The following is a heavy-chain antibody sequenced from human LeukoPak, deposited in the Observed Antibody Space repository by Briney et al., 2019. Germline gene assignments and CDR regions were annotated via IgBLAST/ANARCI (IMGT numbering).Heavy chain of an antibody. CDR1: GDTVSSNSAS. CDR3: ARGRGYCSSTSCYEARYYYYGMDV. Sequence: SQTLSLTSAISGDTVSSNSASWNWIRQSPSRGLEWLGRTYYRSKWYKDYAVSVKSRITINPATSKNQFFLKLSSVTAADTAVYYCARGRGYCSSTSCYEARYYYYGMDVWGKGTTVTVSS. D-gene: IGHD2-2*01. V-gene: IGHV6-1*01. J-gene: IGHJ6*04. CDR2: TYYRSKWYK.